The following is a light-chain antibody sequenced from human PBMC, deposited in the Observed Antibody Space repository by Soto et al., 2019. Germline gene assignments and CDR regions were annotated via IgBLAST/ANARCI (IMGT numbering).Light chain of an antibody. V-gene: IGLV2-23*01. CDR1: SSDVGSYNL. J-gene: IGLJ2*01. CDR3: SSYAGSTTVV. CDR2: EGS. Sequence: QSVLTQPASVSGSPGQSITISCTGTSSDVGSYNLVSWYQQHPGKAPKLMIHEGSKRPSGVSNRFSGSKSGNTASLTISGLQAEDEADYHCSSYAGSTTVVFGGGTKLTVL.